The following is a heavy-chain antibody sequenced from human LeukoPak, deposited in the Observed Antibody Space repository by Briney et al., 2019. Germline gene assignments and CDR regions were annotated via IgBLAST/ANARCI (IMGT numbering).Heavy chain of an antibody. V-gene: IGHV4-34*01. J-gene: IGHJ6*02. CDR3: ARGLRGSGVSPYGMDV. CDR1: GGSISSYY. CDR2: INHSGST. Sequence: SETLSLTCTVSGGSISSYYWSWIRQPPGKGLEWIGEINHSGSTNYNPSLKSRVTISVDTSKNQFSLKLSSVTAADTAVYYCARGLRGSGVSPYGMDVWGQGTTVTVSS. D-gene: IGHD3-10*01.